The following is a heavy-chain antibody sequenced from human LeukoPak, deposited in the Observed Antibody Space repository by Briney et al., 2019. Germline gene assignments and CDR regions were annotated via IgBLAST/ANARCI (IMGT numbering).Heavy chain of an antibody. CDR2: TDPSDSYT. CDR1: GYSFTSYW. CDR3: ASGPIKLSVVVTANEGYFDY. J-gene: IGHJ4*02. V-gene: IGHV5-10-1*01. Sequence: GESLKISCKGSGYSFTSYWIGWVRQMPGKGLEWMGRTDPSDSYTNYSPSFQGHVTISADKSISTAYLQWSSLKASDTAMYYCASGPIKLSVVVTANEGYFDYWGQGTLVTVSS. D-gene: IGHD2-21*02.